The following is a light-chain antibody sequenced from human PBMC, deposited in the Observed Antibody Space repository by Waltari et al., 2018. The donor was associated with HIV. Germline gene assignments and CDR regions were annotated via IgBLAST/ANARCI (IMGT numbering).Light chain of an antibody. J-gene: IGLJ3*02. CDR1: TSNIGAGSD. Sequence: QSALTQPPSVSGAPGQRVTISCSGTTSNIGAGSDVHWYQQLPGTAPKLLIYGDNNRPSGVPDRFSGSKSGTSASLTITWLQAEDEADYYCQSYDTSLSGSKVFGGGTKLTVL. CDR2: GDN. V-gene: IGLV1-40*01. CDR3: QSYDTSLSGSKV.